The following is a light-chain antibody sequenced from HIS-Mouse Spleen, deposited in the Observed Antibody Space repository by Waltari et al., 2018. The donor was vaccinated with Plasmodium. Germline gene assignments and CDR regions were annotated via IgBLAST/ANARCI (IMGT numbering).Light chain of an antibody. Sequence: SYELTQPPSVSVSPGQTARITCSGDALPKKYAYWYQQKSGQAPGRVIYEDSKRPSGIPEGFAGSSSGTMATLTISGAQVEDEADYYCYSTDSSGNHRVFGGGTKLTVL. CDR1: ALPKKY. CDR3: YSTDSSGNHRV. J-gene: IGLJ3*02. V-gene: IGLV3-10*01. CDR2: EDS.